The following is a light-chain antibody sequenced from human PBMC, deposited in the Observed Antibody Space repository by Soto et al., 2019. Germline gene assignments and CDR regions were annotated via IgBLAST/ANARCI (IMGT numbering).Light chain of an antibody. CDR3: QQFASWPLN. Sequence: EIVLTQSPGTLSLSPGERATLSCSASQSVRSSLLAWYQQKPGQAPRLLIYTASTRATGIPDRFSGGGSGTDFTLTITRLEPEDFAVYYCQQFASWPLNFGGGTKVDIK. CDR2: TAS. CDR1: QSVRSSL. V-gene: IGKV3-20*01. J-gene: IGKJ4*01.